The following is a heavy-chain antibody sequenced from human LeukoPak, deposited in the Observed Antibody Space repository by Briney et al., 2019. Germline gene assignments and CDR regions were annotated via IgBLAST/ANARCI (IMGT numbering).Heavy chain of an antibody. CDR1: GYTFSSYD. CDR3: ANSSGWDLDAFDI. D-gene: IGHD6-19*01. V-gene: IGHV1-8*03. CDR2: MNPKRGNT. J-gene: IGHJ3*02. Sequence: ASVKVSCKASGYTFSSYDINWVRQATGQGLEWMGWMNPKRGNTGYAHKFQGRVTITRNTSITTAYMELSSLRSEDTAVYYCANSSGWDLDAFDIWGQGTMVTVSS.